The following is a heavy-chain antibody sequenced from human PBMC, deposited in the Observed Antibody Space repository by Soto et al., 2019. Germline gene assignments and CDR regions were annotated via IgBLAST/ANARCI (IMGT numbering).Heavy chain of an antibody. D-gene: IGHD1-26*01. V-gene: IGHV3-72*01. J-gene: IGHJ3*01. CDR2: SGNKANSDTT. Sequence: VQLVESGGGLVQPGGSLRLSCAASGSTIRDHYMDWVRQAPGKGLEWIGRSGNKANSDTTEYGSSVKGRFTISRDYSWNTLYLQMNNLKTEDTAVYYCTRGYSGIDIYAFDVWGPGTLVTVSP. CDR1: GSTIRDHY. CDR3: TRGYSGIDIYAFDV.